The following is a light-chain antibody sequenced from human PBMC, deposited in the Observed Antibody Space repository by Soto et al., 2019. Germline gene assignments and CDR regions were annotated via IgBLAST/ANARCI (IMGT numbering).Light chain of an antibody. V-gene: IGKV3-20*01. CDR1: HSVSSSY. CDR2: GAS. CDR3: QQYGGSPPIT. J-gene: IGKJ5*01. Sequence: EIVLTQSPGTLSLSPGERATLSCRASHSVSSSYLAWYQQKPGQAPRLLIYGASSRATGIPDRFSGSGSVTDFTLTISRLEPEDFAVYYCQQYGGSPPITFGQGTRLEIK.